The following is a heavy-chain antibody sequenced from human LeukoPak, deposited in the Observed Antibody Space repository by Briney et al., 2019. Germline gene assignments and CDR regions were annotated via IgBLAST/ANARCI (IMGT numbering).Heavy chain of an antibody. Sequence: SETLSLTCAVYGGSFSGYYWSWIRQPPGKGLEWIGEINHSGSTNYNPSLKSRVTISVDTSKNQFSLKLSSVTAADTAVYYCAREIYGDWMTDLDVWGQGTTVTVSS. CDR3: AREIYGDWMTDLDV. CDR1: GGSFSGYY. D-gene: IGHD4-17*01. CDR2: INHSGST. J-gene: IGHJ6*02. V-gene: IGHV4-34*01.